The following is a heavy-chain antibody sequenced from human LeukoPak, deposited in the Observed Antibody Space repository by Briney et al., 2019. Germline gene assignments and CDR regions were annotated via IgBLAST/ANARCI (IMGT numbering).Heavy chain of an antibody. D-gene: IGHD6-19*01. Sequence: PGGSLRLSCAASGFTFSDYSMNWVRQAPGKGLEWVSAISGSGGSTYYADSVKGRFTISRDNSKNTLYLQMNSLRAEDTAVYYCAKVHSSGWRGYFDYWGQGTLVTVSS. CDR2: ISGSGGST. CDR3: AKVHSSGWRGYFDY. CDR1: GFTFSDYS. J-gene: IGHJ4*02. V-gene: IGHV3-23*01.